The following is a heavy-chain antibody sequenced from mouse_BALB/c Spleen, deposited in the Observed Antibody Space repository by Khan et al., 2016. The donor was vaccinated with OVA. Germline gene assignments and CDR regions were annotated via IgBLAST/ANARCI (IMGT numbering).Heavy chain of an antibody. CDR3: ARWFDGYSSLYAMDY. V-gene: IGHV2-6*02. J-gene: IGHJ4*01. D-gene: IGHD2-3*01. Sequence: VLLQLLGPGLVAPSQSLSITCTVSGFSLTNYGVHWVRQPPGKGLEWLVVRWSDGSTNCNSVLKSRLSISKYNSKSQVFLKMNSLQTDDTAIYYCARWFDGYSSLYAMDYWGQGTSVTVSS. CDR2: RWSDGST. CDR1: GFSLTNYG.